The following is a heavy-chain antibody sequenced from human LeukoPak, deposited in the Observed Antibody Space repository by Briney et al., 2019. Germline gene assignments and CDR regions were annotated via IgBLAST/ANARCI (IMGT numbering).Heavy chain of an antibody. V-gene: IGHV1-69*01. CDR2: IIPIFGTA. Sequence: ASVKVSCKASGGTFSSYAISWVRQAPGQGLEWMGGIIPIFGTANYAQKFQGRVTITADESTSTAYMELSSLRSEDTAVYYCARSPSSRSGYPGIYYYYYMDVWGKGTTVTVSS. CDR3: ARSPSSRSGYPGIYYYYYMDV. CDR1: GGTFSSYA. J-gene: IGHJ6*03. D-gene: IGHD3-22*01.